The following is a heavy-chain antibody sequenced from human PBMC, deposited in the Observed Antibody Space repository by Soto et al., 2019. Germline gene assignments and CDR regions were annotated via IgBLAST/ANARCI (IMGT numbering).Heavy chain of an antibody. CDR3: ARSGYSYGPNPILY. CDR1: GGSISSGGYY. J-gene: IGHJ4*02. CDR2: IYYSGST. D-gene: IGHD5-18*01. Sequence: QVQLQESGPGLVKPSQTLSLTCTVSGGSISSGGYYWSWIRQHPGKGREWIGYIYYSGSTYYNPSLKRRVTKSVDTSKSQFSLELSSVTAADTAVYYCARSGYSYGPNPILYWCQGTLVTVSS. V-gene: IGHV4-31*03.